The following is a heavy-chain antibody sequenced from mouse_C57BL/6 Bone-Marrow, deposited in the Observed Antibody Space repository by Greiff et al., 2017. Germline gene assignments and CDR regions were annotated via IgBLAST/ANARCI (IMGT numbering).Heavy chain of an antibody. CDR1: GYTFTSYW. D-gene: IGHD2-13*01. J-gene: IGHJ4*01. Sequence: QVQLKQSGAELVKPGASVKLSCKASGYTFTSYWMHWVKQRPGRGLEWIGRIDPNSGGTKYNEKFKSKATLTVDKPSSTAYMQLSSLSSEDSAVYYCARWGLSSSYYAMDYWGQGTSVTVSS. V-gene: IGHV1-72*01. CDR3: ARWGLSSSYYAMDY. CDR2: IDPNSGGT.